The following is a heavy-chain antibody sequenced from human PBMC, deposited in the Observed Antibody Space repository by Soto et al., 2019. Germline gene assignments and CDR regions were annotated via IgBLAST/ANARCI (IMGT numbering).Heavy chain of an antibody. J-gene: IGHJ3*02. CDR1: GFTFSSYS. D-gene: IGHD2-15*01. V-gene: IGHV3-21*01. Sequence: EVQRVESGGGLVKPGGSLRLSCAASGFTFSSYSMNWVRQAPGKGLEWVSSISSSSSYIYYADSVKGRFTISRDNAKNSLYLQKNSLRAEDTAVYYCARDHGLSSCAFDIWGQGTMVTVSS. CDR3: ARDHGLSSCAFDI. CDR2: ISSSSSYI.